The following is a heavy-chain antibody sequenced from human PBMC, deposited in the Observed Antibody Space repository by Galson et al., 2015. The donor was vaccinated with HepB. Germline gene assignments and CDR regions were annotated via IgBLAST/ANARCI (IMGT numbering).Heavy chain of an antibody. CDR2: INHSGSP. J-gene: IGHJ6*02. D-gene: IGHD6-19*01. Sequence: WIRQPPGKGLEWIGEINHSGSPNYNPSLKSRVTISVDTSKNQFSLKLSSVTAADTAVYYCARRPQWLVAYYYYGMDVWGQGTTVTVSS. CDR3: ARRPQWLVAYYYYGMDV. V-gene: IGHV4-34*01.